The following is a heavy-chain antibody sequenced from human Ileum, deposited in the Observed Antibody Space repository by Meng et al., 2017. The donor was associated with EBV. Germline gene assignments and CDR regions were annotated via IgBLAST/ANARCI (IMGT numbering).Heavy chain of an antibody. CDR3: ARWAFIYSYGFDH. D-gene: IGHD5-18*01. CDR2: IYHSGGT. Sequence: QTSVPGLVKPSGTLSLTCAVSGASITESNSWSWVRQPPGKGLEWIGEIYHSGGTNYNPSLKSRVTISVDKSKNQISLKLNSVTAADTAVYYCARWAFIYSYGFDHWGQGTLVTVSS. V-gene: IGHV4-4*02. CDR1: GASITESNS. J-gene: IGHJ4*02.